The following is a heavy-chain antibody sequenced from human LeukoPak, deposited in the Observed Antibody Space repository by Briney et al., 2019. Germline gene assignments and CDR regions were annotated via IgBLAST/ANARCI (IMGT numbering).Heavy chain of an antibody. D-gene: IGHD2-21*02. CDR1: GYSISSSNY. V-gene: IGHV4-38-2*01. J-gene: IGHJ3*02. CDR3: ARVLIVVVTEEYDAFDI. Sequence: SETLSHTCAVSGYSISSSNYWGWIRQPPGKGLEWIGNIHHIGNTYYNPSLKNRVTISLDTSKNQFSLKLSSVTAADTAVYYCARVLIVVVTEEYDAFDIWGQGTMVTVSS. CDR2: IHHIGNT.